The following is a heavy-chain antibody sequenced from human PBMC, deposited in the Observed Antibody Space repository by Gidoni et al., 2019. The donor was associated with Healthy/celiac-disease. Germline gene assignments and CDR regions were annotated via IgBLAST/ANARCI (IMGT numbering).Heavy chain of an antibody. J-gene: IGHJ6*02. CDR1: GFTFSGSS. V-gene: IGHV3-73*01. Sequence: DVQLVESGVGFVQPGGSLKLSCAASGFTFSGSSMPRVRQASGKGLEWVGRIRSKAKSYATAYAASVKGRFTISRDDSKNTAYLQMNSLKTEDTAVYYCTRHDLSGGDPVSLRFVSYGMDVWGQGTTVTVSS. CDR3: TRHDLSGGDPVSLRFVSYGMDV. CDR2: IRSKAKSYAT. D-gene: IGHD2-21*02.